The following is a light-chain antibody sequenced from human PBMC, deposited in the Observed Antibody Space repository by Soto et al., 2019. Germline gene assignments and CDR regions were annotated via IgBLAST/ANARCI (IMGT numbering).Light chain of an antibody. CDR2: HNN. Sequence: QAVVTQPPSASGTPGQRVTISCSGSSSNVGSYPVNWYQQLPGRAPKLLIYHNNQRPSGVPDRFSGSKSGTAASLAISGLQSEDEADYYCSAWDDSLKAVLFGGGTKVTVL. V-gene: IGLV1-44*01. CDR1: SSNVGSYP. J-gene: IGLJ2*01. CDR3: SAWDDSLKAVL.